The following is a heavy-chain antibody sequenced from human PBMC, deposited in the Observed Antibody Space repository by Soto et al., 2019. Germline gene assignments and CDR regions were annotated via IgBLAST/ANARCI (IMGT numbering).Heavy chain of an antibody. J-gene: IGHJ4*02. V-gene: IGHV4-59*01. CDR1: GGSTRNYF. D-gene: IGHD6-13*01. CDR2: IHYSGTT. Sequence: SETLSLTCTVSGGSTRNYFWTWIRQPPGKGLEWIGYIHYSGTTSFFPSYNPSLRSRVTISEDTSKNQFSLKLLSVTTADTAVYFCAAGEASSRNLAPYYLDFWGQGTLVTVSS. CDR3: AAGEASSRNLAPYYLDF.